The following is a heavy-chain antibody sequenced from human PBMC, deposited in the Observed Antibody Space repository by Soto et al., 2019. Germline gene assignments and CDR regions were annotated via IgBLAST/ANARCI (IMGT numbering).Heavy chain of an antibody. D-gene: IGHD3-3*01. CDR2: ISSRGDTI. CDR3: ARGGDSAFFVS. J-gene: IGHJ4*02. CDR1: GFTFSSYS. V-gene: IGHV3-48*02. Sequence: EVQLVESGGGLEQPGGSLRLSCAASGFTFSSYSMNWVRQAPGKGLEWLSYISSRGDTIYYADSVKGRFTISRDNAKNPLDLQMNSLRDEDTAVYYCARGGDSAFFVSWGQGTLVTVSS.